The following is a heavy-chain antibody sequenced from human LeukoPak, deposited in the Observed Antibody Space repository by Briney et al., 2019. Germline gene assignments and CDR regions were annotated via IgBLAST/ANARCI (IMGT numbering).Heavy chain of an antibody. CDR3: ATFGYDSSGYYYFDY. CDR2: TYYSGST. Sequence: PETLSLTCTVSGGSISSSSYYWGWIRQPPGKGLEWIGGTYYSGSTYYNPSLKSRVTISVDTSKNQFSLKLSSVTSADTAVYYCATFGYDSSGYYYFDYWGQGTLVTVSS. J-gene: IGHJ4*02. CDR1: GGSISSSSYY. V-gene: IGHV4-39*07. D-gene: IGHD3-22*01.